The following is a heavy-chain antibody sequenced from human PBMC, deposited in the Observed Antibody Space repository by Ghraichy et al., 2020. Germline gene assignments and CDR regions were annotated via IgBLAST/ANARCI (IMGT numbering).Heavy chain of an antibody. J-gene: IGHJ5*02. CDR1: GGSFSGYY. V-gene: IGHV4-34*01. CDR2: INHSGST. CDR3: ARGIYYYGSGSYSWWRRHNWFDP. D-gene: IGHD3-10*01. Sequence: SETLALTCAVYGGSFSGYYWSWIRQPPGKGLEWIGEINHSGSTNYNPSLKSRVTISVDTSKNQFSLKLSSVTAADTAVYYCARGIYYYGSGSYSWWRRHNWFDPWGQGTLVTVSS.